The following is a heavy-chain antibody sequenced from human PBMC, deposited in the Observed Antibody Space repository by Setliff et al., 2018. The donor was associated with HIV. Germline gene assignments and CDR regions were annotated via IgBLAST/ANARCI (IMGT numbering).Heavy chain of an antibody. CDR1: GTSIRDKS. Sequence: SETLSLTCNVSGTSIRDKSWSWIRQPAGKGLEWIGHLDTDGTTEYNPSLNSRVTIFLELSKNQVSLILTSVTAADTAIYYCARNFLYSTFFSSPGPGGSNYWGQGILVPSPQ. J-gene: IGHJ4*02. CDR2: LDTDGTT. CDR3: ARNFLYSTFFSSPGPGGSNY. D-gene: IGHD2-8*01. V-gene: IGHV4-4*07.